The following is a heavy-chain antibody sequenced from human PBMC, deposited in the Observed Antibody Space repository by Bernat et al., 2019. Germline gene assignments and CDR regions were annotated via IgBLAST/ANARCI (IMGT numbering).Heavy chain of an antibody. V-gene: IGHV4-59*08. Sequence: QVQLQESGPGLVKPSETLSLTCTVSGGSISSYYWSWIRQPPGKGLEWIGYIYYSGSTNYNPSLKSRVTISVDTSKNQFSLKLSSVTAADTAVYYCARLGGGQLPYYYYYGMDVWGQGTTVTVSS. CDR3: ARLGGGQLPYYYYYGMDV. CDR1: GGSISSYY. CDR2: IYYSGST. D-gene: IGHD6-6*01. J-gene: IGHJ6*02.